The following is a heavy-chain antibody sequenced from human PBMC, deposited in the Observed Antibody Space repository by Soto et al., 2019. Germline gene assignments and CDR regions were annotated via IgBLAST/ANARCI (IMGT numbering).Heavy chain of an antibody. CDR2: ISTI. D-gene: IGHD1-26*01. V-gene: IGHV3-21*01. Sequence: EVQLVESGVGLVKPGGSLRLSCAASGFTFSSYSMNWVRQAPGKWLEWVSSISTIYYADSVKGRFTISRYNAKNSLYLQMNSLRAEATAVYYCARDGGRYYVDYWGRGTLATVSS. CDR3: ARDGGRYYVDY. J-gene: IGHJ4*02. CDR1: GFTFSSYS.